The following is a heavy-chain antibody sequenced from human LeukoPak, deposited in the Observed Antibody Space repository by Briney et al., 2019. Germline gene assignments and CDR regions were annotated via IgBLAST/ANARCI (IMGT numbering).Heavy chain of an antibody. Sequence: SGGSLRLSWAASGFTFSNYWMHWVRQAPGKGLVWVSRIKSDGSRTDYADSVKGRFTISRDNAKHTLYLQMNSLRAEDTAVYYCARELPFDYWGQGTLVTVSS. J-gene: IGHJ4*02. V-gene: IGHV3-74*01. CDR1: GFTFSNYW. D-gene: IGHD2-15*01. CDR3: ARELPFDY. CDR2: IKSDGSRT.